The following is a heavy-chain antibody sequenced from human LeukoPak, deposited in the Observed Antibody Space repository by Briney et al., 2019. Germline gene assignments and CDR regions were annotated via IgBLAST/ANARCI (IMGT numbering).Heavy chain of an antibody. CDR3: ALGATAEGYDAFDI. CDR2: MNPNSGNT. V-gene: IGHV1-8*01. Sequence: GASVKVSCKASGYTFTSYDINWVRQATGQGLEWMGWMNPNSGNTGYAQKFQGRVTMTRNTSISTAYMELSSLRSEDTAVYYCALGATAEGYDAFDIWGQGTMVTVSS. D-gene: IGHD1-26*01. J-gene: IGHJ3*02. CDR1: GYTFTSYD.